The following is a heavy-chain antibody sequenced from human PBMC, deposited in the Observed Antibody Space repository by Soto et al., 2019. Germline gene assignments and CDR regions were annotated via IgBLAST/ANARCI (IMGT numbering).Heavy chain of an antibody. CDR3: AHIIADRSTVSGLDAFDF. CDR1: GFSLTTSGVG. J-gene: IGHJ3*01. V-gene: IGHV2-5*02. D-gene: IGHD2-2*01. CDR2: IYWDDDK. Sequence: QITLKESGPTLVKPTQTLILTCTFSGFSLTTSGVGVGWIRQPPGKALEWLALIYWDDDKRYSPSLKSRLTITKDTSKNHVVLTMTSMDPVDTATYYCAHIIADRSTVSGLDAFDFWGQGTMVTVSS.